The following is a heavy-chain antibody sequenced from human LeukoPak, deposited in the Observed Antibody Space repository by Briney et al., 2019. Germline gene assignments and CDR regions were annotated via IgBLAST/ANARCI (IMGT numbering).Heavy chain of an antibody. Sequence: SETLSLTCTVSGGSISSYYWSWVRQPAGKGLEWVGRIYTSGSTNYNPSLKGRVTMSVDTSKNHFSLKLSSLTAADTAVYYCARGGVTMVRGVRVAYYFDYWGQGTLVTVSS. CDR2: IYTSGST. CDR3: ARGGVTMVRGVRVAYYFDY. J-gene: IGHJ4*02. CDR1: GGSISSYY. D-gene: IGHD3-10*01. V-gene: IGHV4-4*07.